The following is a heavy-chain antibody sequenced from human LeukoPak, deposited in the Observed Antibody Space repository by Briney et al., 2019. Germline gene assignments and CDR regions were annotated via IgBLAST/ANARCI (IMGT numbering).Heavy chain of an antibody. CDR2: ISSEGYGGTA. CDR1: GFTFGDYA. J-gene: IGHJ4*02. Sequence: GGSLRLSCTASGFTFGDYAMSWVRQAPGKGLEWVGFISSEGYGGTAEYAASVKGRFIISRDDSASIAYLQMHSPKTEDTAVYYCSRIAVRGEGFDYWGQGTLVTVSS. V-gene: IGHV3-49*04. CDR3: SRIAVRGEGFDY. D-gene: IGHD6-6*01.